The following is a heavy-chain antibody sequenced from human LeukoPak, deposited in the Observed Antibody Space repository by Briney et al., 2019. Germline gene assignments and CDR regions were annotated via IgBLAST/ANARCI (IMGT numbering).Heavy chain of an antibody. J-gene: IGHJ4*02. V-gene: IGHV3-30-3*01. CDR1: GFSFSSYA. CDR3: ARSACDY. CDR2: ISYDGSNK. Sequence: LPGRSLRLSCAASGFSFSSYAMHWVRQAPGKGLEWVAVISYDGSNKYYADSVKGRFTISRDNSKNTLYLQMNSLRAEDTAVYYCARSACDYWGQGTLVTVSS.